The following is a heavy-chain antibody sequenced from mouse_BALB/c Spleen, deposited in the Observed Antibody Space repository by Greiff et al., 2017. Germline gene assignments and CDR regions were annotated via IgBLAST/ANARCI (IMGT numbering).Heavy chain of an antibody. CDR2: IRNKANGYTT. J-gene: IGHJ4*01. V-gene: IGHV7-3*02. Sequence: EVMLVESGGGLVQPGGSLRLSCATSGFTFTDYYMSWVRQPPGKALEWLGFIRNKANGYTTEYSASVKGRFTISRDNSQSILYLQMNTLRAEDSATYYCARDGNYGSSYYYAMDYWGQGTSVTVSS. CDR1: GFTFTDYY. CDR3: ARDGNYGSSYYYAMDY. D-gene: IGHD1-1*01.